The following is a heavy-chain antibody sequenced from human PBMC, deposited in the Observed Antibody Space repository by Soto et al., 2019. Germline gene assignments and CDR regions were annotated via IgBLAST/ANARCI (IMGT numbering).Heavy chain of an antibody. J-gene: IGHJ4*02. D-gene: IGHD2-21*02. CDR2: VNPRSGDT. V-gene: IGHV1-2*02. CDR3: ARQLAYCGGDCFTEPIEY. CDR1: GYTFINYY. Sequence: QAQLVQSGAEVKKPGASVKVSCKTSGYTFINYYIHWVRQAPGQGLEWMGWVNPRSGDTNYAQKVQGRFTMTRETSISTAYMELSSLRSDDTAVFYCARQLAYCGGDCFTEPIEYWGQGTLVTVSS.